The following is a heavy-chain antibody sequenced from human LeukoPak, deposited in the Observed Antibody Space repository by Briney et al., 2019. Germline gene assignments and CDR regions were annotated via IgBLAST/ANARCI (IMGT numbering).Heavy chain of an antibody. J-gene: IGHJ4*02. V-gene: IGHV4-4*07. Sequence: SETLSLTCTVSGGSITIYYWSWIRQPAGKGLEWIGRIYTSGSTNYNLSLKSRVTMSVDTYKNQFSLKLSSVTAADTAVYYCARESYSYKLDADYWGQGTLVTVSS. CDR2: IYTSGST. CDR3: ARESYSYKLDADY. D-gene: IGHD5-18*01. CDR1: GGSITIYY.